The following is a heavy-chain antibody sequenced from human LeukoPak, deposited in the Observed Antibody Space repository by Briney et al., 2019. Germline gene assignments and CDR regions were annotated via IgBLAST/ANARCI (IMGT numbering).Heavy chain of an antibody. V-gene: IGHV4-59*01. D-gene: IGHD6-19*01. Sequence: SETLSLTCTVSGDSISNYYWSWIRQSPGKELEWIGYMYNRGSTIYNPSLKSRVTISTDTSKNQFSLRLTSVTAADTAVYYCARAEKAVPGTLDNGAQGTLITVSS. CDR3: ARAEKAVPGTLDN. CDR1: GDSISNYY. J-gene: IGHJ4*02. CDR2: MYNRGST.